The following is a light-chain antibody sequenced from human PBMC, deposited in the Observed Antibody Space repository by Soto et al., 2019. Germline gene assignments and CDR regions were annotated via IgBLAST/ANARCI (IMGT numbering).Light chain of an antibody. CDR1: SSNIGAIYD. J-gene: IGLJ2*01. V-gene: IGLV1-40*01. CDR2: GNS. CDR3: QYYDSRLSGIVV. Sequence: QSVLTQPPSVSGAPGQRVTISCTGSSSNIGAIYDVHWYRQLPGTVPKLLIYGNSNRPSGVPDRFSCSKSGTSASLSITGLQAEDEADYYCQYYDSRLSGIVVFGGGTKRTVL.